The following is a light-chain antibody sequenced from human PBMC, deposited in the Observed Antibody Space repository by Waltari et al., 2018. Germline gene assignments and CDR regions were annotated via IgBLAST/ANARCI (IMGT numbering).Light chain of an antibody. Sequence: NFMLTQPHSVSESPGKTVTISCTRSSGSIDSNYVPWYQQRPGSSPPTVIYEDNQRPAVVPVRFSVSIDSSSNSASLTISGLKTEDEAYYYCQSYDSSIWVFGGGTKLTVL. CDR2: EDN. CDR3: QSYDSSIWV. V-gene: IGLV6-57*01. J-gene: IGLJ3*02. CDR1: SGSIDSNY.